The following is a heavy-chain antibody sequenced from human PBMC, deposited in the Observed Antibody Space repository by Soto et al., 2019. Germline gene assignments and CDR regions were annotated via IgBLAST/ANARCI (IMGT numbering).Heavy chain of an antibody. CDR3: ARGYSSSWRHFDY. CDR2: IYSGGST. Sequence: EVQLVESGGGLVQPGGSLRLSCAASGFTVSSNYMSWVRQAPGKGLEWVSVIYSGGSTYYADSVKGRFTISRHNSKNTLYLQMNSLGAEDTAVYYCARGYSSSWRHFDYWGQGTLVTVSS. V-gene: IGHV3-53*04. D-gene: IGHD6-13*01. J-gene: IGHJ4*02. CDR1: GFTVSSNY.